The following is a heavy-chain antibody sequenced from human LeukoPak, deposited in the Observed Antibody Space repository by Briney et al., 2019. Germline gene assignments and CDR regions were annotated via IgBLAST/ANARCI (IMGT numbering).Heavy chain of an antibody. CDR3: ARGLTMVRGVFRLNY. D-gene: IGHD3-10*01. V-gene: IGHV1-8*01. Sequence: ASVKVSCKASGYTFTSYDINWVRQATGQGLEWMGWMNPNSGNTGNAQKFQGRVTMTRNTSISTAYMELSSLRSEDTAVYYCARGLTMVRGVFRLNYWGQGTLVTVSS. CDR2: MNPNSGNT. J-gene: IGHJ4*02. CDR1: GYTFTSYD.